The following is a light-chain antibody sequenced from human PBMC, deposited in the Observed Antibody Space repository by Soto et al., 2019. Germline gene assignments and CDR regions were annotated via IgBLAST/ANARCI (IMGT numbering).Light chain of an antibody. Sequence: EIVVTQSPATLSVSPGDRVTLSCTASQNVRINLAWYQQKPGQAPRLLIYGKSTRATGIPARFSGIGSGTEFTLAISSLQSEDFALYYCLQYNDWPYTFGQGTKLEIK. CDR2: GKS. CDR1: QNVRIN. CDR3: LQYNDWPYT. V-gene: IGKV3-15*01. J-gene: IGKJ2*01.